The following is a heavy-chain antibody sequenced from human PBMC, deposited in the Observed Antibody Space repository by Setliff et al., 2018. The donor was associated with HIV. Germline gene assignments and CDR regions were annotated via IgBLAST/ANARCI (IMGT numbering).Heavy chain of an antibody. CDR2: VRQDGDI. J-gene: IGHJ3*02. CDR3: ARATPGYNYGSRHAFDI. V-gene: IGHV4-61*05. Sequence: SETLSLTCTVSGVSISSTNYYWGWIRQPPGKGLQWVGSVRQDGDIYFNPSLRSRVTISVDKSKNQFSLKLSSVTAADTAVYYCARATPGYNYGSRHAFDIWGQGTMVTV. CDR1: GVSISSTNYY. D-gene: IGHD5-18*01.